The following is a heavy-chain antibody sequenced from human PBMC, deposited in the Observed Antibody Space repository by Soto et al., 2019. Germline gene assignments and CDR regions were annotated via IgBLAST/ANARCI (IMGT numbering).Heavy chain of an antibody. D-gene: IGHD2-2*01. CDR3: TRDGVPAANPFLIDY. CDR2: IRRKADGGTT. V-gene: IGHV3-49*03. Sequence: GGSLRLSCTASGFTFGDYAMSWFRQAPGKGLEWVGFIRRKADGGTTEYAASVKGRFTISRDDSKSIAYLQMNSLKTEDTAVYYCTRDGVPAANPFLIDYWGQGTLVTVSS. CDR1: GFTFGDYA. J-gene: IGHJ4*02.